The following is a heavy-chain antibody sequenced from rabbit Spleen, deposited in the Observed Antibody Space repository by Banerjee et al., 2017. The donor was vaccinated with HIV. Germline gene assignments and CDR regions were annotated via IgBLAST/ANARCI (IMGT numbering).Heavy chain of an antibody. CDR2: IDSGSSGFT. CDR1: GVSFSGDSY. CDR3: ARDTASSFSSYGMDL. D-gene: IGHD8-1*01. Sequence: QQLVESGGDLVKPGASLTLTCIASGVSFSGDSYMCWVRQAPGKGLEWIACIDSGSSGFTYFANWAKGRFTISKTSSTTVTLQMTSLTAADTATYFCARDTASSFSSYGMDLWGPGTLVTVS. J-gene: IGHJ6*01. V-gene: IGHV1S40*01.